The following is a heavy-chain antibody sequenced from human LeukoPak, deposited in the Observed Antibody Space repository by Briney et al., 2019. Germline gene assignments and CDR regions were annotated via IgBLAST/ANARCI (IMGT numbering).Heavy chain of an antibody. CDR1: GFTLSSYS. CDR2: ISSSSSYI. Sequence: GGSLRLSCAASGFTLSSYSMNWVRQAPGKGLEWVSSISSSSSYIYYADSVKGRFTISRDNSKNTLYLQMNSLRAEDTAVYYCARVPYYRIGVNWFDPWGQGTLVTVSS. J-gene: IGHJ5*02. V-gene: IGHV3-21*04. CDR3: ARVPYYRIGVNWFDP. D-gene: IGHD1-14*01.